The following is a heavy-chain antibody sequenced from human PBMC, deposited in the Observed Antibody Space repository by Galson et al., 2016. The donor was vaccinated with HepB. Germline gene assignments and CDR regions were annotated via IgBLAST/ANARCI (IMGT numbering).Heavy chain of an antibody. V-gene: IGHV3-53*01. J-gene: IGHJ3*02. Sequence: SLRLSCAASGSTVNVQYMSWVRQAPGKGLEWVAISYIDDNTYYADSVKGRFITSRDNPKTTVYLQMNSLRAEDTAMYYCAGDGGDRGRYSVGDSFDIWGQGTMVTVSS. D-gene: IGHD1-26*01. CDR1: GSTVNVQY. CDR3: AGDGGDRGRYSVGDSFDI. CDR2: SYIDDNT.